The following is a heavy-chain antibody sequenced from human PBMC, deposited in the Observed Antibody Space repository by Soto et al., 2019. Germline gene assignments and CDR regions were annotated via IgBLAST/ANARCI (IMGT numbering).Heavy chain of an antibody. J-gene: IGHJ4*02. Sequence: QVQLVQSGAEVKRPGASVKVSCKASGYTFTENDMNWVRQATGQGLEWMGWMNPNSGNTGYAQKFQGRVTMTRDNSITTAYMELSSLRSEDTSVYFCVRAPLDYYSADYFDNRGQGTLVTVSS. D-gene: IGHD2-21*01. CDR3: VRAPLDYYSADYFDN. CDR1: GYTFTEND. V-gene: IGHV1-8*01. CDR2: MNPNSGNT.